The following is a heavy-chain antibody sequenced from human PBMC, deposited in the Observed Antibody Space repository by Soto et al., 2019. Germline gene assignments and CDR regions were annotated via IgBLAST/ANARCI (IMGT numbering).Heavy chain of an antibody. V-gene: IGHV4-30-4*01. CDR1: GGSISSGDYY. CDR3: ARDDTYYYDSSGSLDY. D-gene: IGHD3-22*01. J-gene: IGHJ4*02. CDR2: IYYSGST. Sequence: SETLSLTCTVSGGSISSGDYYWSWIRQPPGKGLEWIGYIYYSGSTYYNPSLKSRVTISVDTSKNQFSLKLSSVTAADTAVYYCARDDTYYYDSSGSLDYWGQGTLVTVYS.